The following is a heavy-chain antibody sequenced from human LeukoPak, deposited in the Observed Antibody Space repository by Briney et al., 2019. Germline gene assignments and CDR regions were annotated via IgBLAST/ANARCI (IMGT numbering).Heavy chain of an antibody. Sequence: GGSLRLSCAASGFXFSSYGIHWVRQAPGKGLKWVAVIWYDGSNKYYADSVKGRFTISRDNSKNTLYLQMNSLRAEDTAIYYCARDFWGRQWKAYNFDYWGQGTLVTVSS. CDR2: IWYDGSNK. D-gene: IGHD2-21*01. CDR3: ARDFWGRQWKAYNFDY. V-gene: IGHV3-33*01. CDR1: GFXFSSYG. J-gene: IGHJ4*02.